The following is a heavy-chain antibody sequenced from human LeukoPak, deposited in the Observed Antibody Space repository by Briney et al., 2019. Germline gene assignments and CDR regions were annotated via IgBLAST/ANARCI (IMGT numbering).Heavy chain of an antibody. CDR2: IYYSGST. J-gene: IGHJ4*02. CDR3: ARHFRGIAVAGIWGYFDY. D-gene: IGHD6-19*01. CDR1: GGSISSSSYY. Sequence: SETLSLTCTVSGGSISSSSYYWGWIRQPPGKGLERIGSIYYSGSTYYNPSLKSRVTISVDTSKNQFSLKLSSVTAADTAVYYCARHFRGIAVAGIWGYFDYWGQGTLVTVSS. V-gene: IGHV4-39*01.